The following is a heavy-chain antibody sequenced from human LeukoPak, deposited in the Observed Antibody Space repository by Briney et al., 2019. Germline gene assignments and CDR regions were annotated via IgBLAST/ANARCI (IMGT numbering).Heavy chain of an antibody. V-gene: IGHV4-38-2*02. Sequence: SETLSLTCTVSGYSISSGYYWGWIRQPPGKGLEWIGSIYHSGSTYYNPSLKSRVTISVDTSKNQFSLKLSSVTAADTAVYYCARAPVYYFDYWGQGTLVTVSS. CDR2: IYHSGST. CDR1: GYSISSGYY. J-gene: IGHJ4*02. CDR3: ARAPVYYFDY.